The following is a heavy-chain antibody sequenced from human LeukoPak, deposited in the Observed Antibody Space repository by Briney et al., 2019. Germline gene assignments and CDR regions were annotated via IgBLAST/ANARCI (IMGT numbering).Heavy chain of an antibody. CDR1: GLTFTKYY. CDR2: ITSNGANM. Sequence: GGTLRLSCSASGLTFTKYYMNWVRQAPGKGLEWVSSITSNGANMYYADSVKGRFTISRDNAKNSLYLQMNSLRAEDTAVYYCARDHTGSGWFGDFYYYYYMDVWGKGTTVTISS. D-gene: IGHD3-10*01. J-gene: IGHJ6*03. CDR3: ARDHTGSGWFGDFYYYYYMDV. V-gene: IGHV3-21*01.